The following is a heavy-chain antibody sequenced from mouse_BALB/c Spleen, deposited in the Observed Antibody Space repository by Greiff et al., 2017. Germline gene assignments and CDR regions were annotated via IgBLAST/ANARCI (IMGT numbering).Heavy chain of an antibody. V-gene: IGHV1S81*02. CDR1: GYTFTSYY. CDR3: TRSPYGNYDAMDY. CDR2: INPSNGGT. Sequence: QVQLQQSGAELVKPGASVKLSRKASGYTFTSYYMYWVKQRPGQGLEWIGEINPSNGGTNFNEKFKSKATLTVDKSSSTAYMQLSSLTSEDSAVYYCTRSPYGNYDAMDYWGQGTSVTVSS. D-gene: IGHD2-1*01. J-gene: IGHJ4*01.